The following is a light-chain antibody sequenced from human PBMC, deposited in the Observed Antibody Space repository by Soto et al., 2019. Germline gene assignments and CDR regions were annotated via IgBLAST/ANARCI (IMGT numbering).Light chain of an antibody. J-gene: IGKJ1*01. CDR3: QQYNNWHPWT. V-gene: IGKV3-15*01. Sequence: EIVMTQSPATLSVSPGERATLSCRASQSVSSNLAWYQQKPGQAPRLLIYGASTRATGIPARFCGSGSGTEFTIPISSRQPEDFAVSYYQQYNNWHPWTFGQGTKVEIK. CDR2: GAS. CDR1: QSVSSN.